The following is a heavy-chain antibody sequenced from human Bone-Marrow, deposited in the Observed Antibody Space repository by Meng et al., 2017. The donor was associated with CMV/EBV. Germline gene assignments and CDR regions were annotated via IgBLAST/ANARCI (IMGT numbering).Heavy chain of an antibody. V-gene: IGHV4-59*01. Sequence: SETLSLTCTVSGGSISSYYWSWIRQPPGKGLEWIGYIYYSGSTNYNPSLKSRVTISVDTSKNQFSLKLSSVTAADTAVYYCARDSGCADYYYYGMDVWGQGTTVTVSS. CDR2: IYYSGST. CDR1: GGSISSYY. CDR3: ARDSGCADYYYYGMDV. J-gene: IGHJ6*02. D-gene: IGHD5-12*01.